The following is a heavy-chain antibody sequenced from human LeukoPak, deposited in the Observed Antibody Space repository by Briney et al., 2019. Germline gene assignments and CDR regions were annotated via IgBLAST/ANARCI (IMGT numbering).Heavy chain of an antibody. Sequence: PSQTLSLTCAVSGGSISSGGYSWSWIRQPPGKGLEWIGYIYYSGSTNYNPSLKSRVTISVDTSKNQFSLKLSSVTAADTAVYYCARRVVRGNWFDPWGQGTLVTVSS. CDR2: IYYSGST. CDR3: ARRVVRGNWFDP. D-gene: IGHD3-10*01. V-gene: IGHV4-30-4*07. J-gene: IGHJ5*02. CDR1: GGSISSGGYS.